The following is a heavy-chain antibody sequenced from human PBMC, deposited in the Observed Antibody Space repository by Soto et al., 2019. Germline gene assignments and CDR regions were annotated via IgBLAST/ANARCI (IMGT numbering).Heavy chain of an antibody. CDR3: ARDHIALDY. V-gene: IGHV3-33*08. CDR2: IRYDGSNT. J-gene: IGHJ4*02. CDR1: GFTFSSYA. Sequence: GGSLRLSCAASGFTFSSYAMSWVRQAPGKGLEWVAVIRYDGSNTYYADSVKGRFTISRDNSKKTVYLQMNSLRAEDTAVYYCARDHIALDYWGQGTQVTVSS. D-gene: IGHD6-13*01.